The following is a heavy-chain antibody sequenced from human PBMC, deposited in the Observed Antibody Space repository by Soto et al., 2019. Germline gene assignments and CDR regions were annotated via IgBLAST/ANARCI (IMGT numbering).Heavy chain of an antibody. D-gene: IGHD6-13*01. Sequence: ASVKVSCKSSGYTFTSHYMNWGREGTGQGLEWMGWMNPNSGNTGYAQKFQGRVTMTRNTSISTAYMELSSLRSEDTAVYYCARAYSSSWYNWFDPWGQGTLVTVSS. V-gene: IGHV1-8*01. CDR3: ARAYSSSWYNWFDP. J-gene: IGHJ5*02. CDR2: MNPNSGNT. CDR1: GYTFTSHY.